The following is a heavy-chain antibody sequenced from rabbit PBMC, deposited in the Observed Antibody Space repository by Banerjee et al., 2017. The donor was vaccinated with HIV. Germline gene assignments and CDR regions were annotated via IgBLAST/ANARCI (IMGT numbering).Heavy chain of an antibody. D-gene: IGHD6-1*01. CDR3: ARERIYAGYAGYGYATESFNL. CDR1: GFSFSRGYD. CDR2: IYTSSGST. Sequence: QEQLVESGGGLVQPEGSLTLTCTTSGFSFSRGYDMCWVRQAPGKGLEWIACIYTSSGSTWYASWVNGRFTISRSTSLNTVDLKMTSLTAADTATYFCARERIYAGYAGYGYATESFNLWGPGTLVTVS. V-gene: IGHV1S43*01. J-gene: IGHJ4*01.